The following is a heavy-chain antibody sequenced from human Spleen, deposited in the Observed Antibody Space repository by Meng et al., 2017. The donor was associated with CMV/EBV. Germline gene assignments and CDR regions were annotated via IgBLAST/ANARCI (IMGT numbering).Heavy chain of an antibody. V-gene: IGHV1-69*10. CDR3: ARDRPLPIYYYDSSGYYYGGFDP. D-gene: IGHD3-22*01. J-gene: IGHJ5*02. Sequence: YAISWVRQAPGQGLEWMGGIIPILGIANYAQKFQGRVTITADKSTSTAYMELSSLRSEDTAVYYCARDRPLPIYYYDSSGYYYGGFDPWGQGTLVTVSS. CDR2: IIPILGIA. CDR1: YA.